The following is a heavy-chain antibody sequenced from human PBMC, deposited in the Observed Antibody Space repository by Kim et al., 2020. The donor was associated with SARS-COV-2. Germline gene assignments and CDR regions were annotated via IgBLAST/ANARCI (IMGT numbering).Heavy chain of an antibody. Sequence: GGSLRLSCAASGFTFSSYAMTWVRQAPAKGLDWVSVIYSGGSSTYYADSVKGRFTISRDNSKNTLYLQMNSLRAEDTAVYYCAKTLSSTSWYPIYWGQGTLVSVSS. CDR3: AKTLSSTSWYPIY. CDR1: GFTFSSYA. D-gene: IGHD6-13*01. J-gene: IGHJ4*02. CDR2: IYSGGSST. V-gene: IGHV3-23*03.